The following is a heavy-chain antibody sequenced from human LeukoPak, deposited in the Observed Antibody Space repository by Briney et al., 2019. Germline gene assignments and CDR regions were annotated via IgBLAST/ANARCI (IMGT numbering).Heavy chain of an antibody. V-gene: IGHV4-34*01. CDR2: INHSGST. D-gene: IGHD5-18*01. J-gene: IGHJ4*02. CDR1: GGSFSGYY. CDR3: ARGRGYSYGPRVDY. Sequence: SETLSLTCAVYGGSFSGYYWSWIRQPPGKGLGWIGEINHSGSTNYNPSLKSRVTISVDTSKNQFSLKLSSVTTADTAVYYCARGRGYSYGPRVDYWGQGTLVTVSS.